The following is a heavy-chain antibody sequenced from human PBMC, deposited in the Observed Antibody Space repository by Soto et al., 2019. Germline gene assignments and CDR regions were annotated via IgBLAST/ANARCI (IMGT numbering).Heavy chain of an antibody. D-gene: IGHD6-19*01. CDR1: GFTFSSYA. CDR3: AKDQRRIAVAGHFDY. V-gene: IGHV3-23*01. Sequence: GGSLRLSCAASGFTFSSYAMSWVRQAPGKGLEWGSAISGSGGSTYYADSVKGRFTISRDNSKNTLYLQMNSLRAEDTAVYYCAKDQRRIAVAGHFDYWGQGTLVTVSS. J-gene: IGHJ4*02. CDR2: ISGSGGST.